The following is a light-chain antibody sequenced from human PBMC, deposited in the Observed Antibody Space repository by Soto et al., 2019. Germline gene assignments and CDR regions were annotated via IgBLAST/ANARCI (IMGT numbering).Light chain of an antibody. V-gene: IGLV1-40*01. J-gene: IGLJ1*01. CDR2: SST. CDR3: QSYDRSLSAHYV. CDR1: SSNIGRNYD. Sequence: QPVLTQPPSVSGAPGQRVTISCTGSSSNIGRNYDVHWYQHVPGTAPKLVIYSSTNRPSGVPDRFSGSKSGTSASLAITGLQAEDEADYYCQSYDRSLSAHYVFGTGTQLTVL.